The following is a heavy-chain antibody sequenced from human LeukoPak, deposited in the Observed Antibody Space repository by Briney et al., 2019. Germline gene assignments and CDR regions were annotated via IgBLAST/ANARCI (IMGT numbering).Heavy chain of an antibody. CDR3: ARRGREYCSSTSCRGGMDV. D-gene: IGHD2-2*01. J-gene: IGHJ6*02. CDR2: INPNSGGT. CDR1: GYTFTGYY. V-gene: IGHV1-2*02. Sequence: ASVKVSCKASGYTFTGYYMHWVRQAPGQGLEWMGWINPNSGGTNYAQKFQGRVTMTRDTSISTAYMGLRRLRSDDTAVYYCARRGREYCSSTSCRGGMDVWGQGTTVTVSS.